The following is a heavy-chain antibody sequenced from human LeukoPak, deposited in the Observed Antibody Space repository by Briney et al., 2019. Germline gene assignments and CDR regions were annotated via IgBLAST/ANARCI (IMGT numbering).Heavy chain of an antibody. CDR2: INPNSGGT. Sequence: ASVKVSCKASGYTFTGYYMHWVRQAPGQGLEWMGWINPNSGGTNYAQKFQGRVTMTRDTSIGTAYMELSRLRSDDTALYYCARGATLTTLPYYYYYMDVWGEGTTVTVSS. V-gene: IGHV1-2*02. CDR1: GYTFTGYY. J-gene: IGHJ6*03. CDR3: ARGATLTTLPYYYYYMDV. D-gene: IGHD4-17*01.